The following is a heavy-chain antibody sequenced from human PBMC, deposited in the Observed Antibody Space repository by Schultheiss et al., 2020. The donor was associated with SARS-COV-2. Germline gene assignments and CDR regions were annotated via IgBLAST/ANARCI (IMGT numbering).Heavy chain of an antibody. D-gene: IGHD3-10*01. Sequence: SVKVSCKASGGTFSSYAISWVRQAPGQGLEWMGGIIPIFGTANYAQKFLGRVTITADKSTSTAYMELRSLRSDDTAVYYCATGFRELLNYYYYGMDVWGQGTTVTVSS. V-gene: IGHV1-69*06. CDR1: GGTFSSYA. CDR3: ATGFRELLNYYYYGMDV. J-gene: IGHJ6*02. CDR2: IIPIFGTA.